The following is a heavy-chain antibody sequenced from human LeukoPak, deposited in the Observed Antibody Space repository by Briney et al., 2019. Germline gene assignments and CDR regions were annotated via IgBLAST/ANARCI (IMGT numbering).Heavy chain of an antibody. CDR3: ARRGYYLSPIDY. J-gene: IGHJ4*02. CDR2: INHSGST. D-gene: IGHD3-22*01. V-gene: IGHV4-34*01. Sequence: SETLSLTCTVSGGSISSYYWSWIRQPPGKGLEWIGEINHSGSTNYNPSLKSRVTISVDTSKNQFSLKLSSVTAADTAVYYCARRGYYLSPIDYWGQGTLVTVSS. CDR1: GGSISSYY.